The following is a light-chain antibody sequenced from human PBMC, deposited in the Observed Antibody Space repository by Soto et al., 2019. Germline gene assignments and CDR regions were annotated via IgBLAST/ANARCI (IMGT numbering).Light chain of an antibody. CDR2: EVS. Sequence: EIVLTQSPATLSVSPGERATLSCRASQSVRSNLAWYQQKPGQAPRLLMYEVSTRATGIPARFSGSGSGTEFTLTISSLQSEDVAVYYCQQYNNWPDTFGGGTKVEIK. CDR3: QQYNNWPDT. CDR1: QSVRSN. J-gene: IGKJ4*01. V-gene: IGKV3-15*01.